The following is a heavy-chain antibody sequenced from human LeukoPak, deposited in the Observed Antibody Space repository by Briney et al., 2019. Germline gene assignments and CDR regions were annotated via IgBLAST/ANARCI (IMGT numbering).Heavy chain of an antibody. CDR1: GYTFTAYY. D-gene: IGHD3-22*01. CDR3: ASVTYYDSSGYYLGDY. J-gene: IGHJ4*02. CDR2: INPNSGGT. Sequence: ASVKVSCKASGYTFTAYYIHWVRQAPGQGREWMGRINPNSGGTNYAQKLQGRVTITRDTSISTAYMELSRLKSDDTAVYYCASVTYYDSSGYYLGDYWGQGTLVTVSS. V-gene: IGHV1-2*06.